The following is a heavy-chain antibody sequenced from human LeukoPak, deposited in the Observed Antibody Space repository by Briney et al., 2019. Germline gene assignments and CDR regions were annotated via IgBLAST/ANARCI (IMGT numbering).Heavy chain of an antibody. CDR1: GFTFSSYA. CDR2: ISGSGGST. D-gene: IGHD2-15*01. CDR3: AKDGIFDDAFAI. V-gene: IGHV3-23*01. J-gene: IGHJ3*02. Sequence: GGSLRLSCAASGFTFSSYAMSGVRQAPGKGREWGSAISGSGGSTYYADSVKGRFTISRDNSKNTLYLQMNSLRAEDTAVYYCAKDGIFDDAFAIWGQGTMVTVSS.